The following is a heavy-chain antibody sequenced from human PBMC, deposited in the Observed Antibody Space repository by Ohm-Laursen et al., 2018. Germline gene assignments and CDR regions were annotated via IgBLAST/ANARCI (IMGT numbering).Heavy chain of an antibody. J-gene: IGHJ4*02. D-gene: IGHD4-17*01. CDR2: IKQDGSEK. CDR3: ASERLLRN. Sequence: SLRLSCTASGFTFSSYWMSWVRQAPGKGLEWVANIKQDGSEKYYVDSVKGRFTVSRDNAKNSLYLQMNSLRAEDTAVYYCASERLLRNWGQGTLVTVSS. CDR1: GFTFSSYW. V-gene: IGHV3-7*01.